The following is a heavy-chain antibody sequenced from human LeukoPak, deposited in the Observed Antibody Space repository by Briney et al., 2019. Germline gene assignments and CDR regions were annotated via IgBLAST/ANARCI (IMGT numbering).Heavy chain of an antibody. D-gene: IGHD5/OR15-5a*01. CDR2: ISYDGSKK. V-gene: IGHV3-30*03. CDR1: GFSFSGFG. CDR3: ASGSRFDY. Sequence: PGRSLRLSCAVSGFSFSGFGMHWVRQAPGKGLEWVGIISYDGSKKDIADSVRGRFTISKDNSKNTLHLQMNSLRPEDTAVYYCASGSRFDYWGQGTLVTVSS. J-gene: IGHJ4*02.